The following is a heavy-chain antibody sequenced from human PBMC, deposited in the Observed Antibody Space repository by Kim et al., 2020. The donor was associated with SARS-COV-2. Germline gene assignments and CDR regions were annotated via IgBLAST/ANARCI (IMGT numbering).Heavy chain of an antibody. CDR1: GGSISSYY. J-gene: IGHJ3*02. CDR2: IYYSGST. V-gene: IGHV4-59*01. Sequence: SETLSLTCTVSGGSISSYYWSWIRQPPGKGLEWIGYIYYSGSTNYNPSLKSRVTISVDTSKNQFSLKLSSVTAADTAVYYCARGSQAGRRAFDIWGQGTMVTVSS. CDR3: ARGSQAGRRAFDI.